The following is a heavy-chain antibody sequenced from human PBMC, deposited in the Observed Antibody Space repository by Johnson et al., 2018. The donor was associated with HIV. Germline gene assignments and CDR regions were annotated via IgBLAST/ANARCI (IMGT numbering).Heavy chain of an antibody. D-gene: IGHD3-10*01. Sequence: VQLVESGGGLVKPGGSLRLSCAASGFTFSNAWMNWVRQAPGKGLEWVANTKQDGSEKYYVDSVKGRFTISRDNAKKSLFLQMNTLRVEDTALYYCARVSRLGDLELLSDTLDIWGQGTMVTVSS. V-gene: IGHV3-7*03. CDR3: ARVSRLGDLELLSDTLDI. CDR1: GFTFSNAW. CDR2: TKQDGSEK. J-gene: IGHJ3*02.